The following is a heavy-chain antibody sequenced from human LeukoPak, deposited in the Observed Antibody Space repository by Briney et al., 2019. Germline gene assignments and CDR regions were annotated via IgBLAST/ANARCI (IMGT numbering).Heavy chain of an antibody. J-gene: IGHJ5*02. CDR1: GGSLSDYY. D-gene: IGHD2-15*01. V-gene: IGHV4-59*01. CDR3: ARLSRYCSGGSCYGENWFDP. CDR2: IHGSGNT. Sequence: SETLSLTCSVSGGSLSDYYWSWVRQPPGKGLEWIGYIHGSGNTKYNPSLKSRVTISVDTSTNQFSLKLSSVTAADTAVYYCARLSRYCSGGSCYGENWFDPWGQGTLVTVSS.